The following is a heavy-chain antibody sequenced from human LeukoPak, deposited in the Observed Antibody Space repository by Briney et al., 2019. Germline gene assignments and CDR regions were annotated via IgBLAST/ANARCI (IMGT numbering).Heavy chain of an antibody. CDR2: INPNSGGT. Sequence: PSVKVSCKASGYTFTGYYMHWVRQAPGQGLEWMGRINPNSGGTNYEQKFQGRVTMTRDTSISTAYMELSRLRSDDTAVYYCARDLYYDFWSGYPNWFDPWGQGTLVTVSS. J-gene: IGHJ5*02. D-gene: IGHD3-3*01. CDR3: ARDLYYDFWSGYPNWFDP. CDR1: GYTFTGYY. V-gene: IGHV1-2*06.